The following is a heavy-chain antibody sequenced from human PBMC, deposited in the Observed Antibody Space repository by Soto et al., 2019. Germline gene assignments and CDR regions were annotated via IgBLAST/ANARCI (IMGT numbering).Heavy chain of an antibody. Sequence: PGGFLRHSCAASGFTFSSYAMRWVRQAPGKGLEWVSAISGSGGSTYYADSVKGRFTISRDNSKNTLYLQMNSLRAEDTAVYYCAKDSDNKIAVAGTHFDYWGQGTLVTVSS. V-gene: IGHV3-23*01. D-gene: IGHD6-19*01. CDR3: AKDSDNKIAVAGTHFDY. CDR2: ISGSGGST. CDR1: GFTFSSYA. J-gene: IGHJ4*02.